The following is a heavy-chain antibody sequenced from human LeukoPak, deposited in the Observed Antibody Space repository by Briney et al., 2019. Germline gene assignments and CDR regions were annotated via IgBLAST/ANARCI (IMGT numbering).Heavy chain of an antibody. CDR2: VKQDGSEK. CDR1: GFTFSSYW. CDR3: ARIMGGGSCIDY. V-gene: IGHV3-7*01. J-gene: IGHJ4*02. Sequence: TGGSLRLSCAASGFTFSSYWMSRVRQAPGKGLEWVANVKQDGSEKYYVDSVKGRFTISRDNAKNSLYLQMNSLRAEDTAAYYCARIMGGGSCIDYWGKGTVVTVSS. D-gene: IGHD2-15*01.